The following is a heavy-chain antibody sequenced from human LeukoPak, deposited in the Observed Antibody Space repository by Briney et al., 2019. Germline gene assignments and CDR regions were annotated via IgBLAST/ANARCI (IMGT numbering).Heavy chain of an antibody. D-gene: IGHD6-19*01. CDR1: GFTFSTYA. V-gene: IGHV3-23*01. Sequence: GGSLRLSCAASGFTFSTYAMTWARQAPGKGLEWVSGVSSSGAATYYADSVKGRFTISRDNSRSTLYLHMNSLRADDTAVYYCAKPFTQTPYAIGWYTCDSWGQGTLATVSS. CDR2: VSSSGAAT. J-gene: IGHJ4*02. CDR3: AKPFTQTPYAIGWYTCDS.